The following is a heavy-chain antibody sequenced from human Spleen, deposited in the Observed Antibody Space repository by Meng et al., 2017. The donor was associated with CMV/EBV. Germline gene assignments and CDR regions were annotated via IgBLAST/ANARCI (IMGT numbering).Heavy chain of an antibody. J-gene: IGHJ4*02. CDR1: GFTFDDYA. V-gene: IGHV3-9*01. D-gene: IGHD3-3*01. CDR2: ISWNSGSI. CDR3: ARGEDDFWSGYSYFVY. Sequence: SLNISCAASGFTFDDYAMHWVRQAPGKGLEWVSGISWNSGSIGYADSVKGRFTISRDNAKNSLYLQMNSLRAEDTAVYYCARGEDDFWSGYSYFVYWGQGTLVTVSS.